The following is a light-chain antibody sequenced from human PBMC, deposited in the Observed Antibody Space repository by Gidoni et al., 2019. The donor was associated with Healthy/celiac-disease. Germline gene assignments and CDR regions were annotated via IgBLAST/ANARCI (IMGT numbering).Light chain of an antibody. J-gene: IGLJ2*01. CDR3: QAWDSSTVV. Sequence: YELTQPPSVSVSPGQTASITCSGDKLGDKYACWYQQKPGQSPVLVIYEDSKRPSGIPERFSGSNSGNTATLNISGTQAMDEADYYCQAWDSSTVVFGGGTKLTVL. V-gene: IGLV3-1*01. CDR2: EDS. CDR1: KLGDKY.